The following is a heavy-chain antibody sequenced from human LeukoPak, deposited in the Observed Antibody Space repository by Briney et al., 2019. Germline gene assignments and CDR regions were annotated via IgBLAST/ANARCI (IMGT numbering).Heavy chain of an antibody. CDR2: INPSGGST. Sequence: GASVKVSCKASGYTFTSYYMHWVRQAPGQGLEWMGIINPSGGSTSYAQKFQGRVTMTRDTSISTAYMELSRLRSDDTAVYYCARTDGSGPAWGQGTLVTVSS. CDR3: ARTDGSGPA. D-gene: IGHD3-10*01. V-gene: IGHV1-46*01. J-gene: IGHJ5*02. CDR1: GYTFTSYY.